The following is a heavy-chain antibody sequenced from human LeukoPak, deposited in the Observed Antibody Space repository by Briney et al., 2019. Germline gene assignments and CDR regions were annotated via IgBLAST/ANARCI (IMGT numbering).Heavy chain of an antibody. J-gene: IGHJ4*02. D-gene: IGHD6-13*01. CDR2: ISSSSSYI. Sequence: GGSLRLSCAASGFTFSIYSMNWVRQAPGKGLEWVSSISSSSSYIYYADSVKGRFTISRDNAKNSLYLQMNSLRAEDTAVYYCARAGIAAAGTYFDYWGQGTLVTVSS. CDR1: GFTFSIYS. V-gene: IGHV3-21*01. CDR3: ARAGIAAAGTYFDY.